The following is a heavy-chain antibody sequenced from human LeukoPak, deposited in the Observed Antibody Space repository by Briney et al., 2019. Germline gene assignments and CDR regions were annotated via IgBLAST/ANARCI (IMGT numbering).Heavy chain of an antibody. D-gene: IGHD6-19*01. CDR1: GYTFTGYY. Sequence: ASVKVSCKASGYTFTGYYLHWVRQGPGQGIELMGWIRPNSGGTNYAQKFQGRVTMTRDTSISTAYMELSSLRSDDTAVYFCARLASVPGWGQGTLVTVSS. V-gene: IGHV1-2*02. CDR3: ARLASVPG. J-gene: IGHJ1*01. CDR2: IRPNSGGT.